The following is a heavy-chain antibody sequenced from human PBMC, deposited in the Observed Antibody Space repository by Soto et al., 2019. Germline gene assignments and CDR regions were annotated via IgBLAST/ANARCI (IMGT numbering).Heavy chain of an antibody. CDR2: ITSSGSYV. J-gene: IGHJ6*02. D-gene: IGHD3-3*02. Sequence: GGSLRLSCVTSGFTFSRNTMNWVRQAPGKGLEWVASITSSGSYVYYADSVKGRFSASRDNAKNSLSLQMGSLRPDDTAIYFCVKDEGIEAMDVWGQGTTVTVSS. V-gene: IGHV3-21*01. CDR3: VKDEGIEAMDV. CDR1: GFTFSRNT.